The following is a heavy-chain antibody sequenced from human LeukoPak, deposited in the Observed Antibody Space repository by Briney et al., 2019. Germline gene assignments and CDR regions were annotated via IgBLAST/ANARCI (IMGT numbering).Heavy chain of an antibody. CDR1: GFTFNKYW. CDR2: IKQDGSEK. J-gene: IGHJ4*02. Sequence: GGSLRLSCAASGFTFNKYWMNWVRQAPGKGLEWVANIKQDGSEKYYVDSVKGRFTISRDNAKNSLFLQMDSLRAEDTAVYYCARSRFGETPFDYWGQGTLVTVSS. D-gene: IGHD3-10*01. CDR3: ARSRFGETPFDY. V-gene: IGHV3-7*01.